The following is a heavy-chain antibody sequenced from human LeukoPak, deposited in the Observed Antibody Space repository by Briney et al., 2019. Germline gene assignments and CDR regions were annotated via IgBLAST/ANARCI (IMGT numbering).Heavy chain of an antibody. Sequence: ASVTVSCKASGYAFTTFDFNWVRQASGQGPEWMGWMSPDTGYTGYAQKFQGRVTMTRDTSINTAYLELSRLTSEDTAVYYCARAPTNSGYDYWGQGTLITVSS. CDR1: GYAFTTFD. J-gene: IGHJ4*02. CDR3: ARAPTNSGYDY. D-gene: IGHD3-22*01. V-gene: IGHV1-8*01. CDR2: MSPDTGYT.